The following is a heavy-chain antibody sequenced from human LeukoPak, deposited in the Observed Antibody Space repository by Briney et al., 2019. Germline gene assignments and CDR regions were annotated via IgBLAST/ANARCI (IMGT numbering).Heavy chain of an antibody. Sequence: PGGSLRLSCAASGFTFSSYGMHWVRQAPGKGLEWVAVIWSDRSSKHYADSVKGRFTISRDNSKNTLYLQMNSLRAEDTALYYCARGQPPSYYDMDVWGQGTTVTVSS. D-gene: IGHD6-13*01. CDR2: IWSDRSSK. CDR3: ARGQPPSYYDMDV. J-gene: IGHJ6*02. V-gene: IGHV3-33*01. CDR1: GFTFSSYG.